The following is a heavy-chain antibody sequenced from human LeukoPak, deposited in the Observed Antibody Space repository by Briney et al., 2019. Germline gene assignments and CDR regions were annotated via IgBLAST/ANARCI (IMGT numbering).Heavy chain of an antibody. D-gene: IGHD2-15*01. J-gene: IGHJ5*02. V-gene: IGHV3-30-3*01. CDR3: ARDLEDCSGGSCYSWFDP. CDR2: ISYDGSNK. CDR1: GFTFSSYA. Sequence: GRSLRLSCAASGFTFSSYAMHWVRQAPGKGLEWVAVISYDGSNKYYADSVKGRFTISRDNSKNTLYLQMNSLRAEDTAVYYCARDLEDCSGGSCYSWFDPWGQGTLVTVSS.